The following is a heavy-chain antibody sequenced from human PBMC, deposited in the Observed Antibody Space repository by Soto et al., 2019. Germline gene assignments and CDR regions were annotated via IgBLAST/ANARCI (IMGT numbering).Heavy chain of an antibody. CDR1: GYSFTSYW. D-gene: IGHD3-10*02. CDR2: IDPCDSYT. J-gene: IGHJ6*02. CDR3: ARLKLFGESRNPSSRANYYYYYGMDV. Sequence: PGESLKISCKGSGYSFTSYWISWVRQMPGKGLEWMGRIDPCDSYTNYSPSFQGHVTISADKSISTAYLQWSSLKASDTAMYYCARLKLFGESRNPSSRANYYYYYGMDVWGQGTTVTVSS. V-gene: IGHV5-10-1*01.